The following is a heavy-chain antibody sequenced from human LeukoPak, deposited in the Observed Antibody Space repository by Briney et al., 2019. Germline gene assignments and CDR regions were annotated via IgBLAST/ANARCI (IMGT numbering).Heavy chain of an antibody. V-gene: IGHV1-69*04. Sequence: GASVKVSCKASGGTFSSYAISWVRQAXXXXXXXXXRIIPILGIANYAQKFQGRVTITADKSTSTAYMELSSLRSEDTAVYYCAREYGDYTENWFDPWGQGTLVTVSS. J-gene: IGHJ5*02. D-gene: IGHD4-17*01. CDR3: AREYGDYTENWFDP. CDR1: GGTFSSYA. CDR2: IIPILGIA.